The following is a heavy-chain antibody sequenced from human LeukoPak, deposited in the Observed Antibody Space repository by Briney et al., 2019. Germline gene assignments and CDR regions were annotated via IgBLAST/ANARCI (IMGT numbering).Heavy chain of an antibody. J-gene: IGHJ6*03. Sequence: SETLSLTCTVSGGSISSSSYYWGWTRQPPGKGLEWIGSIYYSGSTYYNPSLKSRVTISVDTSKNQFSLKLSSVTAADTAVYYCAGHGVVTDYYYYYYMDVWGKGTTVTVSS. CDR2: IYYSGST. D-gene: IGHD3-3*01. CDR3: AGHGVVTDYYYYYYMDV. CDR1: GGSISSSSYY. V-gene: IGHV4-39*01.